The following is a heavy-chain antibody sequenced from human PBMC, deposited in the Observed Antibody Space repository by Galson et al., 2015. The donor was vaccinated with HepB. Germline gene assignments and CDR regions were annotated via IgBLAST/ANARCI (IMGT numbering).Heavy chain of an antibody. D-gene: IGHD3-3*01. V-gene: IGHV1-3*01. CDR1: GYTFTNYA. J-gene: IGHJ4*02. Sequence: SVKVSCKASGYTFTNYALHWVRQAPRQTLEWMGWINAGNGNTKYSPKLQGRVTITRDTSAATVYMELNSLKSEDTAHYYCVRDQGADSIFGSWGQGTLVTVSS. CDR2: INAGNGNT. CDR3: VRDQGADSIFGS.